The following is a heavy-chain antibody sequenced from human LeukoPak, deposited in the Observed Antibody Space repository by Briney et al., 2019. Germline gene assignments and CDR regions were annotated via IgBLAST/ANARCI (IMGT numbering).Heavy chain of an antibody. Sequence: SETLSLTCTVSGPSINNYYWSWFRQPAGKGLEWIGRIYFSGSTNYNPSLKSRITMSLDTSKNQFSLNLRFVTAADTAVYFCAREMAVAGPYTFDIWGQGTEVTVSS. V-gene: IGHV4-4*07. CDR3: AREMAVAGPYTFDI. CDR2: IYFSGST. J-gene: IGHJ3*02. D-gene: IGHD2-2*02. CDR1: GPSINNYY.